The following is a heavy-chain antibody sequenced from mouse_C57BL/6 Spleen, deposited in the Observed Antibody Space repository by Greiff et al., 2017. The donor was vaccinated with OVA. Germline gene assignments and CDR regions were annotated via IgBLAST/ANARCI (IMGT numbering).Heavy chain of an antibody. D-gene: IGHD4-1*02. J-gene: IGHJ2*01. CDR1: GYTFTSYW. CDR2: FHPNSGST. V-gene: IGHV1-64*01. Sequence: QVQLQQPGAELAKSGASVKLSCKASGYTFTSYWMHWVKQRPGQGLEWIGMFHPNSGSTNYNEKFKSKATLTVDKSSSTAYMQLSSLTSEDSAVYYCAQLGRDYFDDWGQGTTRTVSS. CDR3: AQLGRDYFDD.